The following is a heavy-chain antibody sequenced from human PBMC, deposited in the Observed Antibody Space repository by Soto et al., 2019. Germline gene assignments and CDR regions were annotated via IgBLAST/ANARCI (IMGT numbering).Heavy chain of an antibody. J-gene: IGHJ6*02. CDR1: GFTFSYYG. CDR3: ARDGRLSCFSGYYYYAMAV. V-gene: IGHV3-30*04. CDR2: ISSGDTDT. Sequence: QVQLVESEGGVVQPGMSLRPSCAASGFTFSYYGLHWVRQAPGKGLECVAVISSGDTDTYYVDSLKGRFTISSDNSKNTMYLQMNRLKAEDTAVYYCARDGRLSCFSGYYYYAMAVWGQGTTVIVSS. D-gene: IGHD3-16*02.